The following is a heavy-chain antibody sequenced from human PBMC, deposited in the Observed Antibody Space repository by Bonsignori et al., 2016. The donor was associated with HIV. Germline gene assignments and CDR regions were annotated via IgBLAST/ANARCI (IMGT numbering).Heavy chain of an antibody. CDR2: ITNKANSYTT. J-gene: IGHJ4*02. CDR1: EFIFSDYY. Sequence: EVQLVESGGGLVQPGGSLRLSCAASEFIFSDYYMDWVRQAPGKGLEWVGRITNKANSYTTNHAASVKGRFTISRDDSKNSLYLQMNSLKIEDTAVYYCARENYYRFDCWGQGT. D-gene: IGHD3-22*01. V-gene: IGHV3-72*01. CDR3: ARENYYRFDC.